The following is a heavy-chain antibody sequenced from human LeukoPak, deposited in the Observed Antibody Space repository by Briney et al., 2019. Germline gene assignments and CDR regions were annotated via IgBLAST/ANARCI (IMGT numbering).Heavy chain of an antibody. CDR1: GFTFSSYS. Sequence: NPGGSLRLSCAASGFTFSSYSMNWVRQAPGKGLEWVSSISSSSSYIYYADSVKDRLTIPRDNAKNSLYLKMNSLRAEDTAVYYCAREILYDYIWGSYPWGDAFDIWGQGTMVTVSS. CDR2: ISSSSSYI. V-gene: IGHV3-21*01. J-gene: IGHJ3*02. CDR3: AREILYDYIWGSYPWGDAFDI. D-gene: IGHD3-16*02.